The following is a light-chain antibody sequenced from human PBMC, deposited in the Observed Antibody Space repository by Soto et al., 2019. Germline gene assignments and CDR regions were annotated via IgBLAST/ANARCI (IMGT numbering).Light chain of an antibody. V-gene: IGLV2-8*01. Sequence: QSALTQPRSVSGSPGQSVTISCTGTSSDVGAYNYVSWYQQYPGKAPKLIIYEVSQRPSGVPDRFSGSKSGNTASLTVSGLQLEDEADYYCSSFTGSDNPFGGGTKVTVL. CDR2: EVS. J-gene: IGLJ2*01. CDR3: SSFTGSDNP. CDR1: SSDVGAYNY.